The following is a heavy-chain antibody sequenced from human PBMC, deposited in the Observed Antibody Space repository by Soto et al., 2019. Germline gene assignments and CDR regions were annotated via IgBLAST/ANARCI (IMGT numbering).Heavy chain of an antibody. Sequence: QLQLQESGPGLVKPSETLSLTCTVSGGSISSSSYYWGWIRQPPGKGLEWIGSIYYSGSTYYNPSLKSRVTISVDTSKNQFSLKLSSVTAADTAVYYCARHRGRSSGYSGYDSWFDPWGQGTLVTVSS. D-gene: IGHD5-12*01. J-gene: IGHJ5*02. CDR3: ARHRGRSSGYSGYDSWFDP. CDR1: GGSISSSSYY. CDR2: IYYSGST. V-gene: IGHV4-39*01.